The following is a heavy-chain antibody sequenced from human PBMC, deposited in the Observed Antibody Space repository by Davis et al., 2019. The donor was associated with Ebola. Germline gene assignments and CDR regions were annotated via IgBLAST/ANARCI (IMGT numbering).Heavy chain of an antibody. D-gene: IGHD2-21*01. CDR1: GDSLGDNY. J-gene: IGHJ5*02. Sequence: SETLSLTCTVSGDSLGDNYCCWIRQSPGKGLEWIGYLSYSGHFNSNPSLGGRASISVDTSKTQFSLKLSSVTAADTAVYYCAAYRGNTWFAPWGPGTLVTVSS. CDR2: LSYSGHF. CDR3: AAYRGNTWFAP. V-gene: IGHV4-59*03.